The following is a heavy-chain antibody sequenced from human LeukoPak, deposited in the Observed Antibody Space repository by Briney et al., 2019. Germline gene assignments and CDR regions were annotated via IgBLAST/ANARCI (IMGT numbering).Heavy chain of an antibody. Sequence: GESLKISCKASGSTFTNSWIGWVRQMPGKGLEWMGIIYPGDSDTRYSPSFQGQVTISVDKSVSTAYLQWGSLKDSGTAMYYCTRLLGENSEFDSWGQGTLVTVSS. CDR1: GSTFTNSW. CDR2: IYPGDSDT. CDR3: TRLLGENSEFDS. J-gene: IGHJ4*02. D-gene: IGHD3-16*01. V-gene: IGHV5-51*01.